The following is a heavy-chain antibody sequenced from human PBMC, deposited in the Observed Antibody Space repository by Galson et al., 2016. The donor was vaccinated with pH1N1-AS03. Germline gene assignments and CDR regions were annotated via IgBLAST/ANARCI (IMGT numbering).Heavy chain of an antibody. CDR2: MYPEDSDI. CDR1: GYNFMSYW. Sequence: QSGAEVKKPGESLRISCKVYGYNFMSYWIGWVRQMPGKGLEWLGIMYPEDSDIRSSPSLRGQVTISADKSISTAYLQWTSLEASDSAIYFCARPSPLGIPGRKGLYAFDFWGQGTKVTVSS. CDR3: ARPSPLGIPGRKGLYAFDF. J-gene: IGHJ3*01. D-gene: IGHD7-27*01. V-gene: IGHV5-51*03.